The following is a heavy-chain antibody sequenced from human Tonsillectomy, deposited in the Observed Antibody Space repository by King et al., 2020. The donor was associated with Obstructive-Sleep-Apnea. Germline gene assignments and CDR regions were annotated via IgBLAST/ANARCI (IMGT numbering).Heavy chain of an antibody. CDR1: GFTFSTYG. D-gene: IGHD1/OR15-1a*01. J-gene: IGHJ4*02. CDR3: AKDGGNNGEVGDY. Sequence: VQLVESGGGVVQPGGSLRLSCAASGFTFSTYGMHWVRQAPGKGLVWVAFLRYDGTKKYYADSVKGRFTISRDNSRNTVYLQMNSLRVEDATMYYCAKDGGNNGEVGDYWGQGTLVTVSS. CDR2: LRYDGTKK. V-gene: IGHV3-30*02.